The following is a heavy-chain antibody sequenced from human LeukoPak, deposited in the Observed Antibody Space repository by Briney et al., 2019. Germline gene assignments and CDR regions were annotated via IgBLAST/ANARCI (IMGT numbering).Heavy chain of an antibody. Sequence: PGGSLRLSCAASGFTFSCYSMNWVRQAPGKGLEWVSSISSSSSYIHYADSVKGRFTISRDNAKNSLYLQMNSLRAEDTAVYYCARGYPEYYFDYWGQGTLVTVSS. CDR3: ARGYPEYYFDY. D-gene: IGHD3-16*02. J-gene: IGHJ4*02. V-gene: IGHV3-21*01. CDR1: GFTFSCYS. CDR2: ISSSSSYI.